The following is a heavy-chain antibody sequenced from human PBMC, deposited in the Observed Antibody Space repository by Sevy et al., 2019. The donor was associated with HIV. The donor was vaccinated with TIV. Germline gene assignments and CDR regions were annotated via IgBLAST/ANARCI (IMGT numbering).Heavy chain of an antibody. V-gene: IGHV3-7*01. D-gene: IGHD5-12*01. CDR1: GFTFSSYW. Sequence: GGSLRLSCAASGFTFSSYWMSWVRQAPGKGLEWVANIKQDGSEKYYVDSVKGRFTISRDNAKNSLYLQMNSLRAEDTAVYYCARDLGVSYNYRPPPDYWGQGTLVTVSS. CDR3: ARDLGVSYNYRPPPDY. J-gene: IGHJ4*02. CDR2: IKQDGSEK.